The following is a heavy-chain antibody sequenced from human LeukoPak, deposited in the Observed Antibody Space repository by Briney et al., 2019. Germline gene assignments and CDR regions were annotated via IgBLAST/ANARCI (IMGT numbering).Heavy chain of an antibody. CDR2: SSYSGSII. V-gene: IGHV3-48*04. D-gene: IGHD6-19*01. CDR1: GFTFRTSG. CDR3: AGCSGWYMGAPFDY. J-gene: IGHJ4*02. Sequence: GGTLRLSCAASGFTFRTSGMNWVRQAPGKGLEWVAYSSYSGSIIYYADSVKDRFTISRDNSKNLLYLQMSSLRAEDTATYYCAGCSGWYMGAPFDYWGQGTLVTVSS.